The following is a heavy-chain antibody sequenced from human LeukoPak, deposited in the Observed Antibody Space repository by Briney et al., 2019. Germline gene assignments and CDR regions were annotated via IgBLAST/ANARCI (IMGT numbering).Heavy chain of an antibody. CDR1: GFTFSSYA. Sequence: GGSLRLSCAASGFTFSSYAMSWVRQAPGKGLEWVSAISGSGGSTYYADSVKGRFTISRDNSKNTLYLQMNSLRAEDTAVYYCARDGYGDYPGTYDYWGQGTLVTVSS. CDR2: ISGSGGST. V-gene: IGHV3-23*01. J-gene: IGHJ4*02. CDR3: ARDGYGDYPGTYDY. D-gene: IGHD4-17*01.